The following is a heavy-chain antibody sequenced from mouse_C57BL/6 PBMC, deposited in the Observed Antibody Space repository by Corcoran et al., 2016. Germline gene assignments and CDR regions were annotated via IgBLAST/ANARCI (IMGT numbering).Heavy chain of an antibody. CDR2: IYPGSGST. V-gene: IGHV1-55*01. J-gene: IGHJ1*03. Sequence: QVQLQQHGAELVKPGASVKMSCKASGYTFTNYWITWVKQRPGQGLEWIGDIYPGSGSTNYNEKFKSKATLTVATSSSTAYMQLSSLTSEDSAVYYCARKFEDWYFDVWGTGTTVTVSS. CDR1: GYTFTNYW. CDR3: ARKFEDWYFDV.